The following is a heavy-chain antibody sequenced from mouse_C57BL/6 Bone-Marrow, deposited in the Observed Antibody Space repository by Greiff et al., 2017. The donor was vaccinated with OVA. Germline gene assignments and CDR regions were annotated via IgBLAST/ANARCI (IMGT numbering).Heavy chain of an antibody. V-gene: IGHV8-8*01. CDR2: IWWDDDK. CDR3: ARIPHYYGSRRWYFDV. D-gene: IGHD1-1*01. Sequence: QVQLKESGPGILQPSQTLSLTCSFSGFSLSTFGMGVGWIRQPSGKGLEWLAHIWWDDDKYYNPALKSRLTISKDTSKNQVFLKIANVDTADTATYYCARIPHYYGSRRWYFDVWGTGTTVTVSS. CDR1: GFSLSTFGMG. J-gene: IGHJ1*03.